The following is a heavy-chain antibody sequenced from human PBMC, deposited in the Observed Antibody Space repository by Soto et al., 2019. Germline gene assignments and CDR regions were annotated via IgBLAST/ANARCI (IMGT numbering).Heavy chain of an antibody. V-gene: IGHV3-11*01. D-gene: IGHD3-3*01. Sequence: GGSLRLSCAASGFTFSDYYMSWIRQAPGKGLEWVSYISSSGSTIYYADSVKGRFTISRDNAKDSLYLQMNSLRAEDTAVYYCARGSAIFGVAPLYYYYGMDVWGQGTTVTVSS. CDR3: ARGSAIFGVAPLYYYYGMDV. CDR1: GFTFSDYY. CDR2: ISSSGSTI. J-gene: IGHJ6*02.